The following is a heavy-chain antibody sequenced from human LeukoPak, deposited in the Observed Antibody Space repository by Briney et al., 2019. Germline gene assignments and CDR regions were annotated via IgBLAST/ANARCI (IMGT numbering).Heavy chain of an antibody. CDR2: MNPDSGNT. Sequence: ASVKVSCKASGYTFTAYDINWVRLATGQGLEYMGWMNPDSGNTGYAQKFQGRITMTSTTSMNTFYLEVSSLRSEDTAIYYCARTMVRGVPVGMDVWGQGTTVIVSS. CDR3: ARTMVRGVPVGMDV. CDR1: GYTFTAYD. J-gene: IGHJ6*02. V-gene: IGHV1-8*01. D-gene: IGHD3-10*01.